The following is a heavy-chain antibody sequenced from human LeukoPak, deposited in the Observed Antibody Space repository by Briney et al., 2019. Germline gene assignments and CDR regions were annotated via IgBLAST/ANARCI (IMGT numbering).Heavy chain of an antibody. J-gene: IGHJ4*02. CDR3: ANPPRGSSSAY. Sequence: GGSLRLSCAASGFTFSSYAMSWVRQAPGKGLEWVSAISGSGGSTYYADSVKGRFTISRDNSKNTLYLQMNSLRAEDTAVYYCANPPRGSSSAYWGQGTLVTVSS. D-gene: IGHD1-26*01. V-gene: IGHV3-23*01. CDR1: GFTFSSYA. CDR2: ISGSGGST.